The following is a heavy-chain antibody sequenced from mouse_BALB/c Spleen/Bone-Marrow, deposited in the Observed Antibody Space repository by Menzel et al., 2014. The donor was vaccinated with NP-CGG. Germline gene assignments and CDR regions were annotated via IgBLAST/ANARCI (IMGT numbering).Heavy chain of an antibody. J-gene: IGHJ4*01. CDR2: ISSGSGTI. Sequence: EVMLVESGGGLVHPGGSRKLSCAASGFTFSSFGMHWVRQAPEKGLEWVAYISSGSGTIYYADTVKGRFTISRDNPKSPVFLKVHSQRSEDADMYYCARAVYGSTLYDMEYWGQGPTVRVST. CDR3: ARAVYGSTLYDMEY. D-gene: IGHD1-1*01. V-gene: IGHV5-17*02. CDR1: GFTFSSFG.